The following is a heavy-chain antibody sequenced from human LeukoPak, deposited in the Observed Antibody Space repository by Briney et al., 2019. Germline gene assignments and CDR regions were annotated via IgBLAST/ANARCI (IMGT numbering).Heavy chain of an antibody. CDR2: INPNSGGT. Sequence: ASVKVSCKASGYTFTGYYMHWVRQAPGQGLEWMGWINPNSGGTNYAQKFQDRVTMTRDTSISTAYMELSRLRSDDTAVYYCARVIRVSSWYTGIDYWGQGTLVTVSS. V-gene: IGHV1-2*02. CDR3: ARVIRVSSWYTGIDY. D-gene: IGHD6-13*01. J-gene: IGHJ4*02. CDR1: GYTFTGYY.